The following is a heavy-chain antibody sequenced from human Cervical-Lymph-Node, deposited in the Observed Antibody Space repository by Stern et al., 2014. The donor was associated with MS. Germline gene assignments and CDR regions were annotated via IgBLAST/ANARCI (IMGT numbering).Heavy chain of an antibody. CDR3: ASWTVTTGFDY. Sequence: EVQLVESGGGLVQPGGSLRLSCAASGFTFSRYAMHWVRQATGKGLEWVSAVGTAGDTYYADSVKGRFTISRENAKNSFFLQMNSLRAGDTAVYYCASWTVTTGFDYWGHGTLVTVSS. CDR1: GFTFSRYA. CDR2: VGTAGDT. D-gene: IGHD4-17*01. V-gene: IGHV3-13*04. J-gene: IGHJ4*01.